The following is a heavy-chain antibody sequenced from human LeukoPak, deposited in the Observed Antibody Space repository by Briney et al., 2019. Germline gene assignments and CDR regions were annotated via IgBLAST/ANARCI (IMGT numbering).Heavy chain of an antibody. CDR2: IYTSGST. V-gene: IGHV4-4*07. CDR1: GRSISSYY. J-gene: IGHJ4*02. Sequence: SDPLSLTCTVSGRSISSYYWRWIRQPAGKGLEWIGRIYTSGSTNYNPSLKRGVTMSVDTPKNQFSLKLSSVTAADTAVYYCARGGASFDYWGQGTMVSVSS. D-gene: IGHD3-16*01. CDR3: ARGGASFDY.